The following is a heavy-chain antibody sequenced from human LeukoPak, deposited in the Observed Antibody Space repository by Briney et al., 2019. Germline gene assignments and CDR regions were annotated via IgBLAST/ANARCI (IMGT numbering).Heavy chain of an antibody. CDR1: GVTFSRRA. CDR2: ISGNGGSV. CDR3: ANQDDSGSYYNVAFGAFDI. J-gene: IGHJ3*02. Sequence: GGSLRLSCAVSGVTFSRRAMSWIGQAPGRGPEWVASISGNGGSVYYADSVEGRFTISRDTSKNTLYLPMNSLRAEYTAVYYCANQDDSGSYYNVAFGAFDIWGQGTMVTVSS. V-gene: IGHV3-23*01. D-gene: IGHD3-10*01.